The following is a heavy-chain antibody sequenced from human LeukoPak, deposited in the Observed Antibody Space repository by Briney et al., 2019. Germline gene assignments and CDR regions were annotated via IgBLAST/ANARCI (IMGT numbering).Heavy chain of an antibody. CDR3: ARGPVVVAASAWFDP. Sequence: SETLSLTCTVSGGSISSYYWSWIRQPPGKGLEWIGYIYYSGSTNYNPSLKSRVTISVDTSKNQFSLKLSSVTAADTAVYYCARGPVVVAASAWFDPWGQGTLVTVSS. V-gene: IGHV4-59*01. J-gene: IGHJ5*02. CDR2: IYYSGST. CDR1: GGSISSYY. D-gene: IGHD2-15*01.